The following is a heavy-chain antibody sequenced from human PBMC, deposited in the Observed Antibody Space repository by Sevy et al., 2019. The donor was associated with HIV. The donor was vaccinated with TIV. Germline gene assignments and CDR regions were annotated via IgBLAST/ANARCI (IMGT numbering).Heavy chain of an antibody. CDR3: VIGADYYVSGGANCDY. CDR1: GFTFSKYG. J-gene: IGHJ4*02. Sequence: GGSLRLSCAASGFTFSKYGMHWVRQAPGKGLEWVALIWYDGSNKYYADSVKGRFTISRDNSKNTLYLQMNSLRAEDTAVYCCVIGADYYVSGGANCDYWVQGTRVTVSS. D-gene: IGHD3-22*01. V-gene: IGHV3-33*01. CDR2: IWYDGSNK.